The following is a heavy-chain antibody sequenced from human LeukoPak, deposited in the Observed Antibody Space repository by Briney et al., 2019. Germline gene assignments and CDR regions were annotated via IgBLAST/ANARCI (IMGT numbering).Heavy chain of an antibody. CDR3: ARVRRGTGTSIDY. CDR1: GYSISSGYY. J-gene: IGHJ4*02. V-gene: IGHV4-38-2*02. CDR2: IYHSGST. Sequence: KSSETLSLTCTVSGYSISSGYYWGWIRQPPGKGLEWIGSIYHSGSTYYNPSLKSRVTISVDTSKNQFSLKLSSVTAADTAVYCCARVRRGTGTSIDYWGQGTLVTVSS. D-gene: IGHD1-1*01.